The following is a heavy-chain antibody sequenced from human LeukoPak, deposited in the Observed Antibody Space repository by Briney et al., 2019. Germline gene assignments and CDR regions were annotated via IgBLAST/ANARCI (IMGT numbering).Heavy chain of an antibody. CDR1: GGSISGYY. V-gene: IGHV4-59*01. J-gene: IGHJ4*02. CDR3: ARRGGSGRSFDY. D-gene: IGHD3-10*01. CDR2: IYYTGST. Sequence: SETLSLTCTVSGGSISGYYWSWIRQPPGKGLEWIGYIYYTGSTNYNPSLKSRLTISVDTSKNQFSLKLSSVTAADTAVYYCARRGGSGRSFDYWGQGTLVTVSS.